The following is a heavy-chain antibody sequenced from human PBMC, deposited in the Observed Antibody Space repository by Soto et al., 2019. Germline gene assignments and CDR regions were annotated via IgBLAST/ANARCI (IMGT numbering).Heavy chain of an antibody. J-gene: IGHJ4*02. CDR1: GFSFSDYF. V-gene: IGHV3-11*01. CDR2: ISSGGGAT. Sequence: GGSLRLSCAVSGFSFSDYFMSWIRQVPGKGLEWVAYISSGGGATFYADSVKGRFTISGDNAKDSLYLQMNSVRAGDTAVYFCARTRFHYALWWGQGTQVTVSS. CDR3: ARTRFHYALW. D-gene: IGHD3-16*01.